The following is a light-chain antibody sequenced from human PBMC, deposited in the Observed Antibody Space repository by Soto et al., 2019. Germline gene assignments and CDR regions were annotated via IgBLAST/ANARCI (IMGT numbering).Light chain of an antibody. CDR2: SNN. Sequence: QAVVTQPPSLSGTPGQRVTISCSGSSSNIAGNTVHWYQHLPGTAPKLLIYSNNQRPSGVPDRFSGSKSGTSASLAISGLQSEDEADYYCAAWDDSLNGYVFGTGTKLTVL. CDR3: AAWDDSLNGYV. J-gene: IGLJ1*01. V-gene: IGLV1-44*01. CDR1: SSNIAGNT.